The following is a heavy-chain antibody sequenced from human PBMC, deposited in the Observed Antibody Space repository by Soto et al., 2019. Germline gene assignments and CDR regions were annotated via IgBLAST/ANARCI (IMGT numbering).Heavy chain of an antibody. CDR1: GGSISSGNYY. D-gene: IGHD2-15*01. V-gene: IGHV4-30-4*01. CDR2: IYYSGST. CDR3: ATMGTPASGLYFFDY. J-gene: IGHJ4*02. Sequence: QVQLQESGPGLVKPSQTLSLTCTVSGGSISSGNYYWSWIRQPPGKGLEGIGFIYYSGSTYYSTYLKSRVSISVHKSKSQFSLNMSCVTAADTAVYYCATMGTPASGLYFFDYWGQGSLVTVSS.